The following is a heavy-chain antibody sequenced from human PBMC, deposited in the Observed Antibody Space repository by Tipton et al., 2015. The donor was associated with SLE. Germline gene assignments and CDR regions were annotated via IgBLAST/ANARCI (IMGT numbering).Heavy chain of an antibody. CDR1: GFTVSSNY. CDR2: IYSGGST. D-gene: IGHD2-15*01. Sequence: SLRLSCAASGFTVSSNYMSWVRQAPGKRLEWVSVIYSGGSTYYADSVKGRFTISRDNSKNTLYLQMNSLRAEDTAVYYCARVLGGLGLFDYWGQGTLVTVSS. CDR3: ARVLGGLGLFDY. V-gene: IGHV3-53*05. J-gene: IGHJ4*02.